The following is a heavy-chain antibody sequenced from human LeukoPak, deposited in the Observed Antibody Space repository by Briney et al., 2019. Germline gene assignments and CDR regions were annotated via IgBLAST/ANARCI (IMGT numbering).Heavy chain of an antibody. Sequence: ETLSLTCTVSGGSISSYYWSWIRQPPGKGLEWIGDIYYSGSTNYNPSLKSRVTIPVDTSKNQFSLRLSSVTAADTAVYYSARLASGSYGPLTPFDYWGQGTLVTVSS. D-gene: IGHD1-26*01. CDR1: GGSISSYY. V-gene: IGHV4-59*08. CDR3: ARLASGSYGPLTPFDY. J-gene: IGHJ4*02. CDR2: IYYSGST.